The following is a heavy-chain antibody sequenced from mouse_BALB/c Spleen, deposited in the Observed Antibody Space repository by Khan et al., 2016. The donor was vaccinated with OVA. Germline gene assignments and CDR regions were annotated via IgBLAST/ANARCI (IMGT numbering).Heavy chain of an antibody. Sequence: VQLQQSGPDLVKPSQSLSLTCTVTGYSITGGYSWHWIRQFPGNKLEWMGYIRYSGTTNYNPSLKSRISITRDTSKNQFFLQLNSVTPEDTATYYCARSGTTVIAYWYFDVWGAGTTVTVSS. V-gene: IGHV3-1*02. D-gene: IGHD1-1*02. CDR1: GYSITGGYS. CDR2: IRYSGTT. J-gene: IGHJ1*01. CDR3: ARSGTTVIAYWYFDV.